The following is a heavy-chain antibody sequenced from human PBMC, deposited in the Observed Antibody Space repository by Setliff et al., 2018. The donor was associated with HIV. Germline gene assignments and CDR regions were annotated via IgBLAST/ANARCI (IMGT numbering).Heavy chain of an antibody. V-gene: IGHV4-61*09. CDR2: IYTSGST. CDR3: ARRKSGSYFDAFDI. Sequence: PSETLSLTCTVSGGSISSGSYYWSWIRQPAGKGLEWIGHIYTSGSTNHNTSLKSRVTTSIDTSKNQFSLKLSSVTAANTAVYYCARRKSGSYFDAFDIWGQGTMVTVSS. CDR1: GGSISSGSYY. D-gene: IGHD1-26*01. J-gene: IGHJ3*02.